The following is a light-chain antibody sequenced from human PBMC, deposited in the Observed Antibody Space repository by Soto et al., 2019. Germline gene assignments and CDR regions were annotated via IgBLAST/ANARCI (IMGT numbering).Light chain of an antibody. CDR3: AAWDDSLNGVV. J-gene: IGLJ2*01. CDR2: SNN. V-gene: IGLV1-44*01. Sequence: QSVLTQPPSASGTPGQRVTISCSGSSSNIGSNTVNWYQQVPGTAPKLLIYSNNQRPSGVPDRFSVSKSGTSASLAIRGLQSEDEADYYCAAWDDSLNGVVFGGGTKLTVL. CDR1: SSNIGSNT.